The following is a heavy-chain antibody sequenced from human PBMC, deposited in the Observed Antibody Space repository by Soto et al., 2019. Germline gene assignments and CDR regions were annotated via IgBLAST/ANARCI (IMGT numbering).Heavy chain of an antibody. J-gene: IGHJ4*01. CDR1: GYTVNTDW. Sequence: ECLKISGKGSGYTVNTDWISWVRQMPGKGLEWMARIDPSDSDTNYSPSFQGHVTISVDKSISTAYLQWSSLRASDTAMNYCARYRYSSDWHLFAYWGQGTLVPGSS. D-gene: IGHD6-19*01. CDR3: ARYRYSSDWHLFAY. V-gene: IGHV5-10-1*01. CDR2: IDPSDSDT.